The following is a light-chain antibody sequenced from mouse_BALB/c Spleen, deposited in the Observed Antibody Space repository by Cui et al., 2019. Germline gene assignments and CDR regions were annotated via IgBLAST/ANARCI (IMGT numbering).Light chain of an antibody. CDR3: QNGHSLFT. V-gene: IGKV5-39*01. CDR2: YAS. Sequence: DIVMTQSPATLSVTLGDGVSLSCRASQSISDYLHWYQQKAHESPRLLIKYASQSISGIPSRFSGSGSGSDFTLSINSVEPEDVGVYYCQNGHSLFTFGSGTKLEIK. CDR1: QSISDY. J-gene: IGKJ4*01.